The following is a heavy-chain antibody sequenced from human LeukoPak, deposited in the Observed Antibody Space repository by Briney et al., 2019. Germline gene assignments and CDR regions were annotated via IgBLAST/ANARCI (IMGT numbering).Heavy chain of an antibody. CDR3: ARVNSGYDLDYFDY. J-gene: IGHJ4*02. D-gene: IGHD5-12*01. V-gene: IGHV4-4*07. CDR2: INTSGNT. Sequence: SETLSLTCTVSGVSINIYYWSWIRQPAGKGLEWIGRINTSGNTNYNPSLKSRVTMSVDTSKNQISLKLSSVTAADTAVYYCARVNSGYDLDYFDYWGQGTLVTVSS. CDR1: GVSINIYY.